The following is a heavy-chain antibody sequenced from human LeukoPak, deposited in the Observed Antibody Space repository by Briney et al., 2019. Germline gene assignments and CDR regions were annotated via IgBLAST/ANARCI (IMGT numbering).Heavy chain of an antibody. J-gene: IGHJ6*02. V-gene: IGHV4-39*07. CDR1: GFTFSSYA. D-gene: IGHD1-26*01. CDR3: ARGSRKLVDV. Sequence: LRLSCAASGFTFSSYAMHWVRQPPGKGLEWIGSIYYSGSTYYNPSLKSRVTISVDASKNQFSLKLSSVTAADTAVYYCARGSRKLVDVWGQGTTVTVSS. CDR2: IYYSGST.